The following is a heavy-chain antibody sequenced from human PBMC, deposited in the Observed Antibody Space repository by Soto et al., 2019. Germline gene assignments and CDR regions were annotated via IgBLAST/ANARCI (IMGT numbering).Heavy chain of an antibody. J-gene: IGHJ6*02. V-gene: IGHV5-10-1*01. D-gene: IGHD5-18*01. CDR1: GYSFTSYW. Sequence: GESLKISCKGSGYSFTSYWIDWVRQMPGKGLDWMGRIDPSDSYTNYSPSFQGHVTISADKSISTAYLRWSSLKASDTAMYYCARTSMQSRGYSYGHGGMDVWGQGTTVTVSS. CDR3: ARTSMQSRGYSYGHGGMDV. CDR2: IDPSDSYT.